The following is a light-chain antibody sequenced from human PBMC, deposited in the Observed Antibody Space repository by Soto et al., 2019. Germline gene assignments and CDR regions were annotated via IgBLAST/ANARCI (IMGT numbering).Light chain of an antibody. V-gene: IGKV3D-15*01. CDR2: DAS. Sequence: EMVVTQSPATLSVSPGERVTLSCRTSQDVSSKLAWYQQKPGQPPSLLIYDASTRATGTPARFSDSGSGTEFTLAVSSLQSEDYALYFCQQYIRWPLTFGGGTKVDIK. CDR3: QQYIRWPLT. J-gene: IGKJ4*01. CDR1: QDVSSK.